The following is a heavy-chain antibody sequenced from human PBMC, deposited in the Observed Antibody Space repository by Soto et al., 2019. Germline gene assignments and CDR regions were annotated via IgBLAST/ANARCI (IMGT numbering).Heavy chain of an antibody. Sequence: QVQMVESGGGVVQPGRSLRLSCTASGFPFSSYSMHWVRQAPGKGLEWVAVISYDGSNKYYADSVKGRFTISRDNSKNTLYLQMNSLRAEDTAVYYCARDPTRRGSYEGAFDIWGPGTMVTVSS. V-gene: IGHV3-30-3*01. D-gene: IGHD1-26*01. J-gene: IGHJ3*02. CDR1: GFPFSSYS. CDR2: ISYDGSNK. CDR3: ARDPTRRGSYEGAFDI.